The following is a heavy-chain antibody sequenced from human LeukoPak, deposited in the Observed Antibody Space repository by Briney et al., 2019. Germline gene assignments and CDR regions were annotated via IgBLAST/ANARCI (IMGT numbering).Heavy chain of an antibody. Sequence: GASVKVSCKASGGTFSSYAISWVRQAPGQGLKWMGGIIPIFGTANYAQKFQGRVTITADESTSTAYMELSSLRSEDTAVYYCAGDFWSGYRYYYYYMDVWGKGTTVTVSS. CDR1: GGTFSSYA. J-gene: IGHJ6*03. D-gene: IGHD3-3*01. CDR3: AGDFWSGYRYYYYYMDV. V-gene: IGHV1-69*01. CDR2: IIPIFGTA.